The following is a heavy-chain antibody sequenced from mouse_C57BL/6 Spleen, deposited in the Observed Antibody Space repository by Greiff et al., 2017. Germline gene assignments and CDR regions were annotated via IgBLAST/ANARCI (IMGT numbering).Heavy chain of an antibody. Sequence: DVMLVESGGGLVKPGGSLKLSCAASGFTFSDYGMHWVRQAPEKGLEWVAYISSGSSTIYYADTVKGRFTISRDNAKNTLFLQMTSLRSEHTAMYYCAICGYYYAMDYWGQGTSVTVSS. V-gene: IGHV5-17*01. J-gene: IGHJ4*01. CDR3: AICGYYYAMDY. CDR2: ISSGSSTI. CDR1: GFTFSDYG.